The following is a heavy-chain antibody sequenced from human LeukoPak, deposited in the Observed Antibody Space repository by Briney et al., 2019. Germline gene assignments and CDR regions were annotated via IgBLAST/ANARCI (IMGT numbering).Heavy chain of an antibody. CDR1: GGTFSSYA. V-gene: IGHV1-69*04. Sequence: GASVKVSCKASGGTFSSYAISWVRQAPGQGLEWMGRIIPILGIANYAQKFQGRVTITADKSTSTAYMELSSLRSEDTAVYYCARGYYDSSGYYEYYFDYWGQGTPVTVSS. D-gene: IGHD3-22*01. J-gene: IGHJ4*02. CDR2: IIPILGIA. CDR3: ARGYYDSSGYYEYYFDY.